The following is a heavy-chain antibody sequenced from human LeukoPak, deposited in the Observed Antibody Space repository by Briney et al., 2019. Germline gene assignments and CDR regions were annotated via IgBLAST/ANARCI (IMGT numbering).Heavy chain of an antibody. CDR3: ARLVGERYSSSGKGDY. J-gene: IGHJ4*02. CDR2: IIPIFGTA. CDR1: GGTYSSYA. V-gene: IGHV1-69*05. D-gene: IGHD6-6*01. Sequence: SEKVFYKACGGTYSSYAIRWVRQAPGQGLAGMGGIIPIFGTANYAQKFRGRVTITTDESTSTAYMELSSLRSEDAAVYYCARLVGERYSSSGKGDYWGQGTLVTVSS.